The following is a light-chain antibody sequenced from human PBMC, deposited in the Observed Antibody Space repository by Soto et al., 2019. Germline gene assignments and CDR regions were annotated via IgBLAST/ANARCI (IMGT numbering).Light chain of an antibody. CDR3: QVWDSSNDQGV. V-gene: IGLV3-21*02. CDR1: NIGTKS. Sequence: SYELTQPPSESVAPGQTARITCGGSNIGTKSVHWYQQKPGQAPALVVYDDTDRPSGIPERFSGSNSGDTATLTISRVEAGDEADYYCQVWDSSNDQGVFGGGTKVTVL. CDR2: DDT. J-gene: IGLJ2*01.